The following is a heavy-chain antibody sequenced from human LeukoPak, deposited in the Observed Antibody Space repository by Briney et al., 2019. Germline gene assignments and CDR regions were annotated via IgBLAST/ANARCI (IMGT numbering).Heavy chain of an antibody. CDR3: STTHYIFGDLAH. CDR2: IKTDGGTT. CDR1: GFIFSSAW. Sequence: GGSLRLSCAASGFIFSSAWMSWVRQAPGKGLEWVGHIKTDGGTTDYAAPVKGRFTISRDDSKNTVYLQMNSLKTEDTAVYYCSTTHYIFGDLAHWGRGTLVTVSS. J-gene: IGHJ4*02. V-gene: IGHV3-15*01. D-gene: IGHD3-3*02.